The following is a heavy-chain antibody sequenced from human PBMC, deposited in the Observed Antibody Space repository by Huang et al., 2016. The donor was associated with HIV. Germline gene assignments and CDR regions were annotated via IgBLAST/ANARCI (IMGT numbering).Heavy chain of an antibody. D-gene: IGHD2-21*01. Sequence: QVQLQQWGTGLLKPSETLSLKCAVYGGSFSNYYWSWIRQSPGKGPEWIGEINHRGKSTHNPSSRRRITMSIDTSKSQFYLNLTSVTTADTGVYYCARPKMIDGTPDSSWNYFDSWGQGTLVIVSS. J-gene: IGHJ4*02. CDR2: INHRGKS. V-gene: IGHV4-34*02. CDR1: GGSFSNYY. CDR3: ARPKMIDGTPDSSWNYFDS.